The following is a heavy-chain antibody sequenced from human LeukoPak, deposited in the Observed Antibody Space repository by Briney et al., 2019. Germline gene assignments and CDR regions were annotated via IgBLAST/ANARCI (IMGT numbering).Heavy chain of an antibody. V-gene: IGHV3-23*01. CDR2: ISGSGGST. CDR3: AKDRIAVAFTECFQH. CDR1: GFTFSSYA. Sequence: GGSLRPSCAASGFTFSSYAMSWVRQAPGKGLEWVSAISGSGGSTYYADSVKGRFTISRDNSKNTLYLQMNSLRAEDTAVYYCAKDRIAVAFTECFQHWGQGTLVTVSS. J-gene: IGHJ1*01. D-gene: IGHD6-19*01.